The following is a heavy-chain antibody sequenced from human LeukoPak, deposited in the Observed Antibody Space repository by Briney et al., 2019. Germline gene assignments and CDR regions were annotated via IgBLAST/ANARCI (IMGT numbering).Heavy chain of an antibody. J-gene: IGHJ5*02. CDR2: VNPNSGHT. CDR3: ARILRRARGFDP. V-gene: IGHV1-8*01. Sequence: ASVKVSCKASGYTFTSYDINWVRQATGQGLEWMGWVNPNSGHTGYAQKFQGRVTMTRNTSISTAYMELSSLRSEDTAVYYCARILRRARGFDPWGQGTLVTVSS. CDR1: GYTFTSYD.